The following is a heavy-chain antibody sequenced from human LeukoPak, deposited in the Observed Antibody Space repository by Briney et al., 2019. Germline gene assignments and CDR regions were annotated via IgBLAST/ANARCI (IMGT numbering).Heavy chain of an antibody. D-gene: IGHD3-3*01. V-gene: IGHV3-48*03. CDR1: GFTFSSYE. Sequence: GGSLRLSCAASGFTFSSYEMNWVRKAPGKGLEWVSYISSSGSTIYYADSVKGRFTICRDNAKNSLYVQMNSLRAEDTAVYYCARENYDFWSGSTGGYYFDYWGQGTLVTVSS. CDR2: ISSSGSTI. J-gene: IGHJ4*02. CDR3: ARENYDFWSGSTGGYYFDY.